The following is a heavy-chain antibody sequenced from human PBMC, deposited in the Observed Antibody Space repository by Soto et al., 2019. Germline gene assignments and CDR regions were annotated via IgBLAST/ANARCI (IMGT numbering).Heavy chain of an antibody. CDR3: ARQGGCSGGSCPSNWFDP. Sequence: PGASLKISCKGSGYSFTSYWIGWVRQMPGKGLEWMGIIYPGDSDTRYSPSFQDQVTIPADKSINTAYLPWSSLKASDTAMYYCARQGGCSGGSCPSNWFDPWGQGPLVTVSS. J-gene: IGHJ5*02. CDR1: GYSFTSYW. V-gene: IGHV5-51*01. CDR2: IYPGDSDT. D-gene: IGHD2-15*01.